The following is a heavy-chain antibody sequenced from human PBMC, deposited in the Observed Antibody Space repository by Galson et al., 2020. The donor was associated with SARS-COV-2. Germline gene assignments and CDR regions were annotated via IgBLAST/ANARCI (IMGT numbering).Heavy chain of an antibody. J-gene: IGHJ4*02. Sequence: GSLRLSCAASGFTFSSYEMNWVRQAPGKGLEWVSYISSSGSTIYYADSVKGRFTISRDNAKNSLYLQMNSLRAEDTAVYYCARVSAGQNFDYWGQGTLVTVSS. D-gene: IGHD6-13*01. CDR1: GFTFSSYE. CDR3: ARVSAGQNFDY. CDR2: ISSSGSTI. V-gene: IGHV3-48*03.